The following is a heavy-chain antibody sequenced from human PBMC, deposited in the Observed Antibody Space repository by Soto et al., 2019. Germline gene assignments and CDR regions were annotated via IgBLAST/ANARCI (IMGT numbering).Heavy chain of an antibody. CDR1: GGSISSSSYY. Sequence: SETLSLTCTVSGGSISSSSYYWGWIRQPPGKGLEWIGSIYYSGSTYYNPSLKSRVTISVDTSKNQFSLKLTSVTAADTAVYYCARVGETYYYDSSGYYIDYWGQGTLVTVSS. CDR3: ARVGETYYYDSSGYYIDY. D-gene: IGHD3-22*01. V-gene: IGHV4-39*02. CDR2: IYYSGST. J-gene: IGHJ4*02.